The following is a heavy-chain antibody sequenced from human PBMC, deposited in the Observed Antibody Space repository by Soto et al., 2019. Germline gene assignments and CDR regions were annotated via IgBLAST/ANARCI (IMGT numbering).Heavy chain of an antibody. CDR1: GGSTSSSSFY. CDR2: IYYSGST. D-gene: IGHD6-6*01. J-gene: IGHJ6*02. CDR3: ARELYSSSSGGMDV. V-gene: IGHV4-30-4*08. Sequence: SETLSLTCTVSGGSTSSSSFYWGWIRQPPGKGLEWIACIYYSGSTYYNPSLKSRVTISVDTSKNQFSLKLSSVTAADTAVYYCARELYSSSSGGMDVWGQGTTVTVSS.